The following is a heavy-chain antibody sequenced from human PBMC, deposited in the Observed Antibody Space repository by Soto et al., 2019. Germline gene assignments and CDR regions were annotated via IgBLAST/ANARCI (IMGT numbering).Heavy chain of an antibody. D-gene: IGHD3-16*01. CDR3: AKGGGGRSTGDYYYGMDV. CDR1: GFTFDDYA. J-gene: IGHJ6*02. Sequence: GGSLRLSCAASGFTFDDYAMHWVRQAPGKGLEWVSGISWNSGSIGYADSVKGRFTISRDNAKNSLYLQMNSRRAEDTALYYCAKGGGGRSTGDYYYGMDVWGQGTTVTVSS. V-gene: IGHV3-9*01. CDR2: ISWNSGSI.